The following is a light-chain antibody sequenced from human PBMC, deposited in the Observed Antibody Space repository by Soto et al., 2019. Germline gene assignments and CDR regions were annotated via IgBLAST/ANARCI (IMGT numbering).Light chain of an antibody. CDR3: SSYTTSSTYV. CDR2: DVS. V-gene: IGLV2-18*02. Sequence: SALTPPRSVSGSPGRSVAISCTETSSDVGSYNRVSWYRQPPGTAPKLMIYDVSDRPSGVPDRFSGSKSGNTASLTISGLQAEDEADYYCSSYTTSSTYVFGTGTKVTVL. CDR1: SSDVGSYNR. J-gene: IGLJ1*01.